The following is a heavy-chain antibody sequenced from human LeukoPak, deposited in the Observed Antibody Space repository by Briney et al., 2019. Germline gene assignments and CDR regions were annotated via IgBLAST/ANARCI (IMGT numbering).Heavy chain of an antibody. Sequence: PGGSLRLSCAASGFTFSSYWMSWVRQAPGKGLEWVANIKQDGSEKYYVDSVKGRFTISRDNAKNSPYLQMNSLRAEDTAVYYCARDRGGIDFWSAYYHTFDYWGQGTLVTVSS. D-gene: IGHD3-3*01. V-gene: IGHV3-7*01. CDR3: ARDRGGIDFWSAYYHTFDY. CDR2: IKQDGSEK. J-gene: IGHJ4*02. CDR1: GFTFSSYW.